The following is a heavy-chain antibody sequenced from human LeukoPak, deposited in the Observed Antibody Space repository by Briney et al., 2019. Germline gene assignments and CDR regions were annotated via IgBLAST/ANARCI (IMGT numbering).Heavy chain of an antibody. Sequence: PSETLSLTCTVSGGSISSSSYYWGWIRQPPGKGLEWIGSICYSGSTYYNPSLKSRVTISVDTSKNQFSLKLSSVTAADTAVYYCARDQVGATPRFDYWGQGTLVTVSS. D-gene: IGHD1-26*01. CDR3: ARDQVGATPRFDY. J-gene: IGHJ4*02. CDR2: ICYSGST. V-gene: IGHV4-39*07. CDR1: GGSISSSSYY.